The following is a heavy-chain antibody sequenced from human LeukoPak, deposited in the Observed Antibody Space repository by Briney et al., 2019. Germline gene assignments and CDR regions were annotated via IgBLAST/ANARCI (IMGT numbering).Heavy chain of an antibody. CDR1: GFTFSSYA. V-gene: IGHV3-23*01. Sequence: GGSLRLSCAASGFTFSSYAMSWVRQAPGKGLEWVSAISGSGGSTYYADSVKGRFTISRDNSKNTLYLQMNSLRAEDTAVYYCAKDHGVAAAGIPKWFDYWGPGTLVTVSS. J-gene: IGHJ4*02. CDR3: AKDHGVAAAGIPKWFDY. D-gene: IGHD6-13*01. CDR2: ISGSGGST.